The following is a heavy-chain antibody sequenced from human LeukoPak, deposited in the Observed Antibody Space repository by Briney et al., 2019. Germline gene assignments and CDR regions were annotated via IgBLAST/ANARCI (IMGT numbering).Heavy chain of an antibody. J-gene: IGHJ4*02. V-gene: IGHV1-8*01. CDR3: ARGFSRMEWDQDY. Sequence: ASVKVSCKASGYTFTSYDINWVRQATGQGLEWVGWMNPNSGNTGYAQKFQGRVTITRNTSISTAYMELSSLRSEDTAVYYCARGFSRMEWDQDYWGQGTLVTVSS. CDR1: GYTFTSYD. CDR2: MNPNSGNT. D-gene: IGHD3-3*01.